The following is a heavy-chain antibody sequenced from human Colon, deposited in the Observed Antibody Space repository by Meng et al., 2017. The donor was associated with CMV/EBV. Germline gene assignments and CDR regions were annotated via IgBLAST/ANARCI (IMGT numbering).Heavy chain of an antibody. CDR3: ARDLHASSPDPLFDY. CDR1: GFTFSSHG. J-gene: IGHJ4*02. D-gene: IGHD2-2*01. V-gene: IGHV3-30*02. CDR2: IGYDGTNK. Sequence: GESLKISCAASGFTFSSHGMNWVRQAPGKGLEWVTFIGYDGTNKFYADSVKGRFTISRDNSKNTLYLQMNNLRPEDTAMYYCARDLHASSPDPLFDYWGQGTPVTVSS.